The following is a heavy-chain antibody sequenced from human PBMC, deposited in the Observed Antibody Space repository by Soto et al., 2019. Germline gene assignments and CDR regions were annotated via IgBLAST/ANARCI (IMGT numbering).Heavy chain of an antibody. Sequence: SVRGSYRTSGGTCSRWAVSWVRQAPGQGLEWMGGIIPICGTANYAQKFQGRVTITADASTSTVYMELSSLRSEDTAVYYCARDGNGWNYAGSGLLDYGMDVWGQGTTVTVSS. CDR2: IIPICGTA. D-gene: IGHD1-7*01. CDR3: ARDGNGWNYAGSGLLDYGMDV. V-gene: IGHV1-69*13. J-gene: IGHJ6*02. CDR1: GGTCSRWA.